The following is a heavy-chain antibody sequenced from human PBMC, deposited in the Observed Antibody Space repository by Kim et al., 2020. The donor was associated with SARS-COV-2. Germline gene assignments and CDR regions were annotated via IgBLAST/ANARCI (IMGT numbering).Heavy chain of an antibody. D-gene: IGHD2-2*01. CDR2: ISYDGTIQ. J-gene: IGHJ5*02. CDR3: AKGPIAVVSGGKMWLDP. V-gene: IGHV3-30*18. CDR1: GLTFRNYG. Sequence: GGSLRLSCAASGLTFRNYGMHWVRQAPGKGLEWVVDISYDGTIQYYGDSVEGRFTISRDNSKNTLYLQMNSLRLEDTAVYYCAKGPIAVVSGGKMWLDPWGQGTLVTVSS.